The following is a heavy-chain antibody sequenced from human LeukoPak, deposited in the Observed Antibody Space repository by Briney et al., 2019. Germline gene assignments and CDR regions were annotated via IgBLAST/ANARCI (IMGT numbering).Heavy chain of an antibody. Sequence: GGSLTLSCAASGFGFSNFWMHWVRQAPGKGLVWVSRIKTDGTTTVYADSVKGRFTISRDNAKNTLYLQMKSLRAEDTALYFXXXXAXPXLYASSSPDYWGQGTPVTVSS. D-gene: IGHD6-6*01. CDR1: GFGFSNFW. CDR2: IKTDGTTT. V-gene: IGHV3-74*01. J-gene: IGHJ4*01. CDR3: XXXAXPXLYASSSPDY.